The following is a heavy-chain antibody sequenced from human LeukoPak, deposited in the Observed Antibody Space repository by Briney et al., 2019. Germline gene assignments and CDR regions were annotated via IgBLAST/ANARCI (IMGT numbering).Heavy chain of an antibody. V-gene: IGHV3-66*01. CDR2: IYSDGST. D-gene: IGHD2-15*01. J-gene: IGHJ4*02. CDR3: ARDLGYCSGGTCYVGYFDY. Sequence: QAGGSLRLSCAASGFTFSSYAMSWVRQAPGKGLEWVSLIYSDGSTYYADSVRGRFTISRDNSKNTLYLQMNSLRAEDTAVYFCARDLGYCSGGTCYVGYFDYWGQGTLVTVSS. CDR1: GFTFSSYA.